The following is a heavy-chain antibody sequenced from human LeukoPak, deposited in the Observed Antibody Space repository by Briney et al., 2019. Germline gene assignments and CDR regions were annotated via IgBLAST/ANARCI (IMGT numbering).Heavy chain of an antibody. CDR2: INGDGSTT. CDR1: GFTFSRYW. Sequence: GGSLRLSCAASGFTFSRYWIHWVRQAPGKGLVWVSRINGDGSTTTYADSVKGRFTVSRDNPKNTLYLQLNSLRAEDTAVYYCAKDACGGNCYYSMDVWGKGTTVTVSS. J-gene: IGHJ6*03. CDR3: AKDACGGNCYYSMDV. V-gene: IGHV3-74*01.